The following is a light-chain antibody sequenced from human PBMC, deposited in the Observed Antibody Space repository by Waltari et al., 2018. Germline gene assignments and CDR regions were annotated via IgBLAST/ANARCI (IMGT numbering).Light chain of an antibody. CDR3: AAWDDSLSGWV. Sequence: QSVLTQPPSASGTPGQRVTLSFSGISSNIGTNSVSRDQQLPGTAPKLLIQCNNQRPSGVHDRFSGSKSGTSASLAISGLRSEDESDYYCAAWDDSLSGWVFGGGTKVTVL. CDR2: CNN. CDR1: SSNIGTNS. V-gene: IGLV1-47*02. J-gene: IGLJ3*02.